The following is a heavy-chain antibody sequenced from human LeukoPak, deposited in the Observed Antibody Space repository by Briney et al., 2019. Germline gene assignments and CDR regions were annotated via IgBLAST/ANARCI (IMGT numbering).Heavy chain of an antibody. J-gene: IGHJ4*02. Sequence: DSVKGRFTISRDNSKNTLSLQMNSLRVEDTAVYYCAKDWYFGSRSYELCYFEYWGQGTLVTVSS. D-gene: IGHD3-10*01. V-gene: IGHV3-30*02. CDR3: AKDWYFGSRSYELCYFEY.